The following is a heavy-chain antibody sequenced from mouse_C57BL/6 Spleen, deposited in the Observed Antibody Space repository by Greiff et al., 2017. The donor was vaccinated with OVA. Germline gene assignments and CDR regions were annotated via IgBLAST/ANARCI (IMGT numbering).Heavy chain of an antibody. Sequence: QVQLQQPGAELVRPGSSVKLSCKASGYTFTSYWMHWVKQRPIQGLEWIGNIDPSDSDTHYNQKFKDKATLTVDKSSSTAYLELSSLTSENSEVYYGERRGGTWEYYAMDYWGQGTSVTVSS. CDR2: IDPSDSDT. V-gene: IGHV1-52*01. D-gene: IGHD3-3*01. CDR3: ERRGGTWEYYAMDY. J-gene: IGHJ4*01. CDR1: GYTFTSYW.